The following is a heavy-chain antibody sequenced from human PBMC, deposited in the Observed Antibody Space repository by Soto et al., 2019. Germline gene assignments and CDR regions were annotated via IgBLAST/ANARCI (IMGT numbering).Heavy chain of an antibody. Sequence: PSETLSLTCAVYGGSFSSFYWSWIRQPPGKGLEWIGVINHSGSTNYDPSLKSRVTISIDTSKNQVSLTLSSVTAADTAVYYCARGEPRFMEWLLLSEYFDPWGQGTLVTVSS. CDR3: ARGEPRFMEWLLLSEYFDP. D-gene: IGHD3-3*01. CDR2: INHSGST. CDR1: GGSFSSFY. J-gene: IGHJ5*02. V-gene: IGHV4-34*01.